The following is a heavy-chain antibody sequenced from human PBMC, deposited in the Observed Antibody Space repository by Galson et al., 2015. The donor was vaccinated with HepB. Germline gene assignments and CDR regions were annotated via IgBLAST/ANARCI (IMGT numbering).Heavy chain of an antibody. CDR2: ISSSSSYI. CDR1: GFTFSRYS. D-gene: IGHD6-13*01. CDR3: ARSIAAAGGSCHYYYYGMDV. Sequence: SLRLSCAASGFTFSRYSMNWVRQAPGKGLEWVSSISSSSSYIYYADSVKGRFTISRDNAKNSLYLQMNSLRAEDTAVYYCARSIAAAGGSCHYYYYGMDVWGQGTTVTVSS. V-gene: IGHV3-21*01. J-gene: IGHJ6*02.